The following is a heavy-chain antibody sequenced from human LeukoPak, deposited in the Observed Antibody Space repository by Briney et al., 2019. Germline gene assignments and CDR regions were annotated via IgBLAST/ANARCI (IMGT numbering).Heavy chain of an antibody. V-gene: IGHV1-69*04. J-gene: IGHJ3*02. D-gene: IGHD3-10*01. Sequence: SVKVSCKASGCTFSSYTISWVRQAPGQGLEWMGCIIPILGIANYAQTVQGRVTITADKSTSTAYMELSSLRSEDTAVYYCAREGTHVTMVRGVIGIWGQGTMVTVSS. CDR3: AREGTHVTMVRGVIGI. CDR2: IIPILGIA. CDR1: GCTFSSYT.